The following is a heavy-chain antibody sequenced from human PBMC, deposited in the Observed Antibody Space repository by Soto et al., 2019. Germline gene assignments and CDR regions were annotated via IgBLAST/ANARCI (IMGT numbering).Heavy chain of an antibody. D-gene: IGHD3-3*01. Sequence: SETLSLTCTVSGGSISSYYWSWIRQPPGKGLEWIGYIYYSGSTNYNPSLKSRVTISVDTSKNQFSLKLSSVTAADTAVYYCVRLGHDFWSGSVQNWGQGTLVTVSS. J-gene: IGHJ4*02. CDR3: VRLGHDFWSGSVQN. CDR2: IYYSGST. V-gene: IGHV4-59*08. CDR1: GGSISSYY.